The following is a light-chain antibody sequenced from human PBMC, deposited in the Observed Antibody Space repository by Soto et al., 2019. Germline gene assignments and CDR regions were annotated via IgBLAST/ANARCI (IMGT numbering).Light chain of an antibody. Sequence: QSVVTQPPSASGTPGQRVTISCSGSGSNIGGHSVYWYQQLPGTAPKLLIFDNDKRPSGVPDRFSGSKSGTSASLAISGLRSDDEADYHCGTWDDGLSGWVFGGGTKLTVL. V-gene: IGLV1-47*02. CDR2: DND. CDR1: GSNIGGHS. J-gene: IGLJ3*02. CDR3: GTWDDGLSGWV.